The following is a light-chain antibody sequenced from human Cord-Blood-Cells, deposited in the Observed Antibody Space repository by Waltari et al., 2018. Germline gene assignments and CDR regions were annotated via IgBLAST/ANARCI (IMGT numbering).Light chain of an antibody. V-gene: IGLV2-14*01. CDR3: SSYTSSSTLV. J-gene: IGLJ3*02. Sequence: QSALTQPASVSGSPGQSITISCTGTSSDVGGYNYVSWYQQHPGKAPKLMIYEVSNRPSGVSNRVSGSKSGNTASLTISGPQAEDEADYYCSSYTSSSTLVFGGGTKLTVL. CDR2: EVS. CDR1: SSDVGGYNY.